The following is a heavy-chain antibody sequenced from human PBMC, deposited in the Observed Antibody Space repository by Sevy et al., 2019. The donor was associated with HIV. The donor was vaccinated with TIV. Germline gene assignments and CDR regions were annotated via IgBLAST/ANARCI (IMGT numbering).Heavy chain of an antibody. Sequence: GESLKISCKGSGYSFTSYWIGWVRQMPGKGLEWMGIIYPGDSDTRYSPSFQGQVTISADKSISTAYLQGSSLKASDTAMYYCARHLVALTHSGIAAAGTGFDYWGQGTLVTVSS. CDR1: GYSFTSYW. D-gene: IGHD6-13*01. CDR2: IYPGDSDT. V-gene: IGHV5-51*01. CDR3: ARHLVALTHSGIAAAGTGFDY. J-gene: IGHJ4*02.